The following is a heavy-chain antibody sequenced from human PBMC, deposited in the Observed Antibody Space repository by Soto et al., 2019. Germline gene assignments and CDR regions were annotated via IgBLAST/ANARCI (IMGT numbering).Heavy chain of an antibody. CDR1: GGSISSYY. D-gene: IGHD3-10*01. Sequence: QVQLQESGPGLVKPSETLSLTSTVSGGSISSYYWSWIRQPPGKGLEWIGYIYYSGSTNYNPSLKIRVTISVDTSKNQFSLKLSSVTAADTAVYYCAREARGDTYYYYYGMDVWGQGTTVTVSS. V-gene: IGHV4-59*01. CDR2: IYYSGST. CDR3: AREARGDTYYYYYGMDV. J-gene: IGHJ6*02.